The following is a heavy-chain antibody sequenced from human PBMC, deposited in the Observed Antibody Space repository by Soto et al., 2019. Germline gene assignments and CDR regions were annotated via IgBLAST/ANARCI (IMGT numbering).Heavy chain of an antibody. CDR1: GFAFSNYA. Sequence: GGSLILSCSASGFAFSNYAMHWVRQAPGKGLEWVSSISTSIEATYYADSVKGRFTISRDDSKNTLYLQMNSLRAEDTAVYYCAKDRGSGSYYNAHYYYYGIDVWGQGTTVTVSS. CDR3: AKDRGSGSYYNAHYYYYGIDV. D-gene: IGHD3-10*01. V-gene: IGHV3-23*01. J-gene: IGHJ6*02. CDR2: ISTSIEAT.